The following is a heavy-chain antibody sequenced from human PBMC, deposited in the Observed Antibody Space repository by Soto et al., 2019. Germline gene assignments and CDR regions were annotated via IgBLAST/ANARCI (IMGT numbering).Heavy chain of an antibody. Sequence: GGSLRLSCAASGFTFRSFEMNWVRQAPGKGLEWVSYISSSATTIYDAESVKGRFTISRDNAKTSLYLQMNSLRAEDTAVYYCARGAYSSGPFDYWGQGTLVTVSS. CDR2: ISSSATTI. CDR3: ARGAYSSGPFDY. CDR1: GFTFRSFE. D-gene: IGHD6-19*01. V-gene: IGHV3-48*03. J-gene: IGHJ4*02.